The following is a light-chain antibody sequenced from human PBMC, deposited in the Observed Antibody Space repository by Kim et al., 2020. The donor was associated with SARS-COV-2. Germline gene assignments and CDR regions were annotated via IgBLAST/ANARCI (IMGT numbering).Light chain of an antibody. J-gene: IGKJ2*01. Sequence: LSPGERATLSCRASQRISRYLAWYQQKPGQAPRLLIYDASNRATGIPARFSGSGSGTDFTLTISSLESEDFAVYYCQQRSNWPPYTFGQGTKLEI. CDR2: DAS. CDR1: QRISRY. V-gene: IGKV3-11*01. CDR3: QQRSNWPPYT.